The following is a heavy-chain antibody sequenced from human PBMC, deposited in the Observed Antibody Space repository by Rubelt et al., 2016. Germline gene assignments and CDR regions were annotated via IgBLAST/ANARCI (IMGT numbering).Heavy chain of an antibody. CDR1: GYTLTELS. J-gene: IGHJ4*02. D-gene: IGHD1-26*01. CDR2: FDPEDGET. CDR3: ATDLGGSYWDY. Sequence: QVQLVQSGAEVKKPGASVKVSCKVSGYTLTELSMHWVRQAPGKGLEWMGGFDPEDGETSYEMKFHGIVTMTAYTSTDTAYRELSSLRSEDTAVYYCATDLGGSYWDYWGQGTLVTVSS. V-gene: IGHV1-24*01.